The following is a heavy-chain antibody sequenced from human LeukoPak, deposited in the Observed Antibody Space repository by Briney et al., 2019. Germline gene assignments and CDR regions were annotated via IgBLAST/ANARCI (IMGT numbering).Heavy chain of an antibody. CDR2: IYYSGST. V-gene: IGHV4-39*01. CDR3: ARQGEEQLVDY. CDR1: GGSLSSSSYY. Sequence: SETLSLTCTVSGGSLSSSSYYWGWLRQPPGTGLEWIGSIYYSGSTYYNPSLKSRVTISVDTSKNQFSLKLSSVTAADTAVYYCARQGEEQLVDYWGQGTLVTVSS. D-gene: IGHD6-6*01. J-gene: IGHJ4*02.